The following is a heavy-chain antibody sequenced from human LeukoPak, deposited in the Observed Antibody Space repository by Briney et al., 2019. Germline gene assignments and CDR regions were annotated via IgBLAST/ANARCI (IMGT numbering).Heavy chain of an antibody. CDR1: GFNFNNYN. Sequence: PGGSLRLSCAASGFNFNNYNMNWVRQAPGKGLEWVSSISSSSSYIYYADSVKGRFTISRDNAKNSLYLQMNSLRAEDTAVYYCAREYNWFDPWGQGTLVTVSS. J-gene: IGHJ5*02. CDR3: AREYNWFDP. CDR2: ISSSSSYI. V-gene: IGHV3-21*01.